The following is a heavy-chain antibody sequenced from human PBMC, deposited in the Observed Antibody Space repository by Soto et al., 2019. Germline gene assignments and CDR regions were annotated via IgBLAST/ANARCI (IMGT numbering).Heavy chain of an antibody. Sequence: QITLKESGPTLVKPTQTLTLTCTFSGFSLTTSGGAVGWIRQPPGKALEWLALIYWDDDKRSSPSLKSRLTITKDTSKNQVVLTMTNMDPVDTATYYCAHIPGSGQLLYSYYYYMDVWGKGTTVTVSS. V-gene: IGHV2-5*02. D-gene: IGHD3-10*01. CDR3: AHIPGSGQLLYSYYYYMDV. CDR1: GFSLTTSGGA. CDR2: IYWDDDK. J-gene: IGHJ6*03.